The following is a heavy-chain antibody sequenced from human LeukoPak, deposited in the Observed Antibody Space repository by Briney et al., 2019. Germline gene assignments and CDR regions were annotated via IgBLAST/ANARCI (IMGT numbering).Heavy chain of an antibody. V-gene: IGHV1-24*01. CDR1: GYTLTELS. J-gene: IGHJ4*02. Sequence: ASVKVSCKVSGYTLTELSMHWVRQAPGKGLEWMGGFDPEDGETIYAQKFQGRVTMTEDTSTDTAYMELSSLRSEDTAVYYCARDHSAFGTTFLLSYWGQGTLVTVSS. CDR3: ARDHSAFGTTFLLSY. D-gene: IGHD3-3*02. CDR2: FDPEDGET.